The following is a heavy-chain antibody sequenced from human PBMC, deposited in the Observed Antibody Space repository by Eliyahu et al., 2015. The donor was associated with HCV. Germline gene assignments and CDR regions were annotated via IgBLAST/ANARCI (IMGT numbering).Heavy chain of an antibody. CDR2: IWYDGSNK. D-gene: IGHD6-13*01. V-gene: IGHV3-33*01. J-gene: IGHJ4*02. CDR1: GFTFSRYG. Sequence: QVQLVESGGGVVQPGXSLRLSCAASGFTFSRYGMHWVRQAPGKGLEWVAVIWYDGSNKYYADSVKGRFTISRDNSKNTLYLQMNSLRAEDTAVYYCARDFRIAAAATGGAYWGQGTLVTVSS. CDR3: ARDFRIAAAATGGAY.